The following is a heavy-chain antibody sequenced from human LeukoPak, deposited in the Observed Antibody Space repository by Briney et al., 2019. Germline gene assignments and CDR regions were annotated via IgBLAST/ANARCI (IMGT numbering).Heavy chain of an antibody. D-gene: IGHD4-17*01. CDR2: IIPTFGTA. CDR1: GGTFSSYA. Sequence: SVKVSCKASGGTFSSYAISWVRQAPGQGLEWMGGIIPTFGTANYAQKFQGRVTITADESTSTAYMELSSLRSEDTAVYYCARATALFDAFDIWGQGTMVTVSS. V-gene: IGHV1-69*01. J-gene: IGHJ3*02. CDR3: ARATALFDAFDI.